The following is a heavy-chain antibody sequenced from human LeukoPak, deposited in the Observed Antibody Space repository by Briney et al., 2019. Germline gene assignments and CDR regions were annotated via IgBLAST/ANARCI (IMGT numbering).Heavy chain of an antibody. CDR2: IYCSGST. CDR3: ARSPPYYYDSSGYSFDY. Sequence: SETLSLTCTVSGGSVSSGSYYWSWIRQPPGKGLEWIGYIYCSGSTNYNPSLKSRVTISVDTSKNQFSLKLSSVTAADTAVYYCARSPPYYYDSSGYSFDYWGQGTLVTVSS. J-gene: IGHJ4*02. D-gene: IGHD3-22*01. CDR1: GGSVSSGSYY. V-gene: IGHV4-61*01.